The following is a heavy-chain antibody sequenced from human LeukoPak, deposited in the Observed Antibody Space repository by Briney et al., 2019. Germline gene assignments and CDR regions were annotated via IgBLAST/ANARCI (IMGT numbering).Heavy chain of an antibody. CDR3: AVEGYIYDISGYYLPLDY. J-gene: IGHJ4*02. CDR2: INHSGST. D-gene: IGHD3-22*01. Sequence: PSETLSLTCAVYGVSFSGYYWSWIRQPPGKGLEWIGEINHSGSTNYNPSLMSRVTISVDTSKNQFSLKLSSVTAADTAVYYCAVEGYIYDISGYYLPLDYRGQGTLVTVSS. CDR1: GVSFSGYY. V-gene: IGHV4-34*01.